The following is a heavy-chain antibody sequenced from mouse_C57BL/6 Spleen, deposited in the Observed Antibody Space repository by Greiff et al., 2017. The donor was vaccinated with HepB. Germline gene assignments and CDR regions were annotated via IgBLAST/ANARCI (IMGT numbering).Heavy chain of an antibody. Sequence: VQLVESGAELVRPGASVTLSCKASGYTFTDYEMHWVKQTPVHGLEWIGAIDPETGGTAYNQKFKGKAILTADKSSSTAYMELRSLTSEDSAVYYCTRGLTGTGPSYFDYWGQGTTLTVSS. V-gene: IGHV1-15*01. CDR3: TRGLTGTGPSYFDY. CDR1: GYTFTDYE. D-gene: IGHD4-1*01. J-gene: IGHJ2*01. CDR2: IDPETGGT.